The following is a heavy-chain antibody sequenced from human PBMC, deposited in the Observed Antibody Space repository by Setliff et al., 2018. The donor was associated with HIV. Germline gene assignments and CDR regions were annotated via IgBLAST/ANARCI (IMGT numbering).Heavy chain of an antibody. CDR2: IYIRGT. Sequence: PSETLSLTCSVSGASITSHNWSWIRQPAGKGLEWIGRIYIRGTNYNPSLKTRLTMSLDTSSNQFSLNLNSVTAADTAVYYCARGSWGSWRFDYWGQGTLVTVSS. J-gene: IGHJ4*02. CDR1: GASITSHN. D-gene: IGHD6-13*01. V-gene: IGHV4-4*07. CDR3: ARGSWGSWRFDY.